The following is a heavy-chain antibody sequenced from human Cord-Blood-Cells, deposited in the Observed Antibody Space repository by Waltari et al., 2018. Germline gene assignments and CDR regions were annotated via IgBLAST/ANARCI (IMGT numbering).Heavy chain of an antibody. J-gene: IGHJ4*02. D-gene: IGHD6-13*01. CDR3: ASKRAAGIDY. Sequence: QLQLQESGPGLVKPSETLSLTCTVSGGSISSSSYYWGWIRQPPGKGLGWIGSIYYSGSTDYNPSRKSRVTMSGDTAKSQFSLKLSSVTAADTAVYYCASKRAAGIDYWGQGTLVTVSS. CDR2: IYYSGST. CDR1: GGSISSSSYY. V-gene: IGHV4-39*01.